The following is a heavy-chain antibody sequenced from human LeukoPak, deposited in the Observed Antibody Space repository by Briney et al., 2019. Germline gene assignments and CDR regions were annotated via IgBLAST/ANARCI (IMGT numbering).Heavy chain of an antibody. Sequence: SETLSLTCTVSGGSISSSSYYWGWIRQPPGKGLEWIGSIYYSGSTYYNPSLKSRVTISVDTSKNQFSLKLSSVTAADTAVYYCAPESEGTTSPDPWGQGTLVTVSS. CDR1: GGSISSSSYY. J-gene: IGHJ5*02. V-gene: IGHV4-39*07. D-gene: IGHD1-14*01. CDR2: IYYSGST. CDR3: APESEGTTSPDP.